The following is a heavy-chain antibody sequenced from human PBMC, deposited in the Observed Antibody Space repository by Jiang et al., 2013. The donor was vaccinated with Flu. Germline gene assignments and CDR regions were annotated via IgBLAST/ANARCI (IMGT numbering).Heavy chain of an antibody. CDR1: GASINNNNW. J-gene: IGHJ3*01. D-gene: IGHD4/OR15-4a*01. Sequence: PGLVKPSETLSLTCAVSGASINNNNWWSWVRQSPGKGLEWIGEIYHSGSANYNPSLLSRVTMSVDKSKNQLSLTLKSLTAADTGVYYCAKEIYGPNDAFDLWGQGTLVTVSS. V-gene: IGHV4-4*02. CDR2: IYHSGSA. CDR3: AKEIYGPNDAFDL.